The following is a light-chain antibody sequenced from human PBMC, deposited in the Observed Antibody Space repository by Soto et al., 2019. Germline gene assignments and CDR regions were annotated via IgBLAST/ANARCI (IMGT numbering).Light chain of an antibody. CDR1: SCNVGGYNY. Sequence: QCVLTQPASVSGSPGQSITISCTGTSCNVGGYNYVSWYQQHPGKAPKLMICDVSNRPSGVSNRFSGSKSGNTASLTISGLQAEDEADYYCSSYTSSSTLLYVFGTGTKLTVL. CDR2: DVS. CDR3: SSYTSSSTLLYV. J-gene: IGLJ1*01. V-gene: IGLV2-14*01.